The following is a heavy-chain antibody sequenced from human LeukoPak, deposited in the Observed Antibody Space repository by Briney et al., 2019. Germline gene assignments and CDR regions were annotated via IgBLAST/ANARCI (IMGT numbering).Heavy chain of an antibody. J-gene: IGHJ3*02. V-gene: IGHV3-7*01. CDR3: AVVPAAHDAFDI. D-gene: IGHD2-2*01. CDR2: IKQDGSEK. Sequence: GGSPGRSCAGSGFTFRKNGMSWVRQAPGKGREWVANIKQDGSEKYYVDSVKGRFTISRDNAKNSLYLQMNSLRAEDTAVYYCAVVPAAHDAFDIWGQGTMVTVSS. CDR1: GFTFRKNG.